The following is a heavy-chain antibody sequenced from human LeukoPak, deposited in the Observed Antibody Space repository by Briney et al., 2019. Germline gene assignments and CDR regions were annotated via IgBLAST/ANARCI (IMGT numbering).Heavy chain of an antibody. J-gene: IGHJ4*02. CDR2: FSGSGGST. Sequence: PGGSLRLSCAASGFTFSSYAMSWVRQAPGKGLEWVSAFSGSGGSTYYADSVKGRFTISRDTSKNTLFLQMNSLRADDTAVYYCAGSGYNRFDYWGQGTLVTVSS. D-gene: IGHD5-24*01. CDR1: GFTFSSYA. CDR3: AGSGYNRFDY. V-gene: IGHV3-23*01.